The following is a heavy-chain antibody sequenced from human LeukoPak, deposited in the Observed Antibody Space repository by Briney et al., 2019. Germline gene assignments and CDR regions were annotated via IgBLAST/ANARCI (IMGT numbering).Heavy chain of an antibody. CDR2: IYTSGTT. CDR3: ARGPSGRYYYYYMDV. D-gene: IGHD3-10*01. CDR1: GGSMSSDNYF. Sequence: SQTLSLTCTVSGGSMSSDNYFWSWIRRPAGKGLEWIGRIYTSGTTNYNPSLKSRVTMSVDTSKSQFSLRLSSVTAADTAVYYCARGPSGRYYYYYMDVWGKGTTVTVSS. V-gene: IGHV4-61*02. J-gene: IGHJ6*03.